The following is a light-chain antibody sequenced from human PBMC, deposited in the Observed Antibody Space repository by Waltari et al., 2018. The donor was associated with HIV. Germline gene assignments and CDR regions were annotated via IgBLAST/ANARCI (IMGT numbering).Light chain of an antibody. CDR3: QQSYSAPLT. CDR2: AAS. Sequence: DIQMTQSPSSLSASVGDIVTITCRASQTITNNLNWYQQKPGKAPHLLIYAASNLQGGVPSRFSRSASGTDFTLTISSLQPEDFATYYCQQSYSAPLTFGPGTKVDV. J-gene: IGKJ3*01. CDR1: QTITNN. V-gene: IGKV1-39*01.